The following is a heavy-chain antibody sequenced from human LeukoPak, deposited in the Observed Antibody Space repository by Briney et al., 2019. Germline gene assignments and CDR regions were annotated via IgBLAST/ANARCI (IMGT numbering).Heavy chain of an antibody. CDR2: IWYDGSNK. V-gene: IGHV3-33*01. CDR3: ARESAVAGYDWFDP. J-gene: IGHJ5*02. CDR1: GFTFSSYG. Sequence: GGSLRLSCAAPGFTFSSYGMHWVRQAPGKGLEWVAVIWYDGSNKYYADSVKGRFTISRDNSKNTLYLQMNSLRAEDTAVYYCARESAVAGYDWFDPWGQGTLVTVSS. D-gene: IGHD6-19*01.